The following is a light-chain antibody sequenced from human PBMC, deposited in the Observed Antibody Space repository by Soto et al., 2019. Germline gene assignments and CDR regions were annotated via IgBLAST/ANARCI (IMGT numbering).Light chain of an antibody. V-gene: IGLV2-23*02. J-gene: IGLJ1*01. Sequence: QSLLTQPASVFGCPGQSITFSCTGASSDVGSSNLVSWYQQHPGKAPKLLIYEVSKRPSGVSNRFSGSKSGNTASLTISGLQADDDADYYCCSYAGSSTHVFGTETKVKVL. CDR3: CSYAGSSTHV. CDR1: SSDVGSSNL. CDR2: EVS.